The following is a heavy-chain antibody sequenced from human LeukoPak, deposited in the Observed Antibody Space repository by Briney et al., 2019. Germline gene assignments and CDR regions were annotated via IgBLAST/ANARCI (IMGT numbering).Heavy chain of an antibody. Sequence: GGSLRLSCAAAGFTVTTNYMTWVRQAPGKGLEGVSIIYSDGRTKYADSVKGRFTISKDNSNNTLHLQMNSLRGQDTAVYYCAGQNRYYGMDVWGQGTTVTVSS. J-gene: IGHJ6*01. CDR3: AGQNRYYGMDV. CDR1: GFTVTTNY. V-gene: IGHV3-66*04. CDR2: IYSDGRT. D-gene: IGHD3-16*02.